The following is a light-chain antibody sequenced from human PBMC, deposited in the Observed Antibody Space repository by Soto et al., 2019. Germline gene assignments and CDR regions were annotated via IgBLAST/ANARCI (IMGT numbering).Light chain of an antibody. J-gene: IGKJ3*01. CDR2: AAS. V-gene: IGKV1-39*01. CDR1: ESISRH. Sequence: DIQMTQSPSSLSAAAGDRITITCRASESISRHLNWYQQKPGQAPKLLIYAASTLQSGVPSRFSGSGSGTEFTLTVTRLDPEDFANYYCQQSYSSPPFGPGTTVD. CDR3: QQSYSSPP.